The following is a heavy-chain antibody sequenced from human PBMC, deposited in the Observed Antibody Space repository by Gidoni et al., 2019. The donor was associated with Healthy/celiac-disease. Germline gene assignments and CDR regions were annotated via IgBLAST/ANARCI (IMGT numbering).Heavy chain of an antibody. V-gene: IGHV1-69*01. CDR2: IIPSLGTA. CDR1: GGPFSSYA. CDR3: AREGSGDSKFDY. Sequence: QVQLVQSGAEVKKPGSSVKVSCKASGGPFSSYAIRWVRQAPGQGLEWMGGIIPSLGTANYAQKFQGRVTITADESTSTAYTELSSLRSEDTAVYYCAREGSGDSKFDYWGQGTLVTVSS. J-gene: IGHJ4*02. D-gene: IGHD4-17*01.